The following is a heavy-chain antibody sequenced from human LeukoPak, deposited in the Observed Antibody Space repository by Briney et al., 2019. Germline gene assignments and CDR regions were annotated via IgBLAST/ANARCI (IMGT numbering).Heavy chain of an antibody. D-gene: IGHD4-17*01. CDR2: ISHIGRT. J-gene: IGHJ3*02. V-gene: IGHV4-59*11. CDR3: ARDLVTVTKGFDI. CDR1: GDSFSSHY. Sequence: PSETLSLTCAVSGDSFSSHYWTWIRQSPGTGLEWIGYISHIGRTNYNPSLKSRVTISIDTSKNQFSLKLRSVTAADTAVYYCARDLVTVTKGFDIWGQGTMVSFSS.